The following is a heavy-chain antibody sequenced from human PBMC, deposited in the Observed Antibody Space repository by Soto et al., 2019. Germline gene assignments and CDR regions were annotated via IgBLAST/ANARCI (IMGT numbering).Heavy chain of an antibody. J-gene: IGHJ6*02. CDR1: GFTFSSYS. CDR3: ARDFAMGYYYYGMDV. Sequence: GGSLRLSCAASGFTFSSYSMNWVRQAPGKGLEWVSSISSSSSYIYYADSVKGRFTISRDNAKNSLYLQMNSLRAEDTAVYYCARDFAMGYYYYGMDVWGQGTTVTVSS. V-gene: IGHV3-21*01. CDR2: ISSSSSYI. D-gene: IGHD5-18*01.